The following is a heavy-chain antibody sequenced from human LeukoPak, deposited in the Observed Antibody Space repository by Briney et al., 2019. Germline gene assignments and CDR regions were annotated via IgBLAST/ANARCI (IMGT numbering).Heavy chain of an antibody. D-gene: IGHD6-6*01. V-gene: IGHV4-34*01. J-gene: IGHJ4*02. Sequence: SETLSLTCAVYGGSFSGYYWSWIRQPPGKGLEWIGETNHSGSTNYNPSLKSRVTISVDTSKNQFSLKLSSVTAADAAVYYCARTSSSEYSSKTHLFDYWGQGTLVTVSS. CDR2: TNHSGST. CDR3: ARTSSSEYSSKTHLFDY. CDR1: GGSFSGYY.